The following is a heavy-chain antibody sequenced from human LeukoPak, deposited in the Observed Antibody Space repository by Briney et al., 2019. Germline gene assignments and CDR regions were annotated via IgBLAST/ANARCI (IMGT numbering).Heavy chain of an antibody. CDR1: GGSISSYY. V-gene: IGHV4-4*07. CDR2: IYTSGST. J-gene: IGHJ4*02. Sequence: NTSETLSFTCTGSGGSISSYYWSWIRQPAGKGLEWSGRIYTSGSTNYNPSLKSRVTMSVDTSKNQFSLKLSSVTAADTAVYYCARVGITGPYDYWGQGTLVTX. D-gene: IGHD1-26*01. CDR3: ARVGITGPYDY.